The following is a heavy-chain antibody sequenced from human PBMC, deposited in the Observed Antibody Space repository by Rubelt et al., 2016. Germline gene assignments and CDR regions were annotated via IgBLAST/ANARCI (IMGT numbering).Heavy chain of an antibody. Sequence: QVQLVESGGGVVQPGRSLRLSCAASGFTFSSYGMHWVRQAPGKGLEWVAVIWYDGSNKYYADSVKGRFTISRDNSKNTLYLQMNSLRAEDTAVYYCARDESVAALGFCDYWGQGTLVTVSS. D-gene: IGHD6-13*01. CDR3: ARDESVAALGFCDY. CDR2: IWYDGSNK. J-gene: IGHJ4*02. CDR1: GFTFSSYG. V-gene: IGHV3-33*01.